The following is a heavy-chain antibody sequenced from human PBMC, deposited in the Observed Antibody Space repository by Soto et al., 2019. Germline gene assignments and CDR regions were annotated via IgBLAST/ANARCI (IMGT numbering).Heavy chain of an antibody. CDR1: GFTFSSHG. CDR3: AKDGQFRTDGFDV. Sequence: EAPLSESWGDLVKPGGSLRLSCAASGFTFSSHGMSWVRQAPGKGLEWISGLSRGGVTTYYADSVKGRFTISRDNSKNTLDLIMNSLRVEDTALYYCAKDGQFRTDGFDVWGQGTMVTVSS. CDR2: LSRGGVTT. V-gene: IGHV3-23*01. D-gene: IGHD1-1*01. J-gene: IGHJ3*01.